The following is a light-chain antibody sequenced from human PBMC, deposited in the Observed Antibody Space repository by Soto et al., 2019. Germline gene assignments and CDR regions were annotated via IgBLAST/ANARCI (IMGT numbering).Light chain of an antibody. CDR2: KAS. CDR1: QSVGSW. Sequence: QMTQSPSTLSASVGDRVTITCWASQSVGSWLAWHQQKAGRAPKVLVYKASSLQNGVPSRFSGSGSGTEFTLTFSILQPDDVATYFCRQYSRYPWTFGQGTKVEIK. J-gene: IGKJ1*01. CDR3: RQYSRYPWT. V-gene: IGKV1-5*03.